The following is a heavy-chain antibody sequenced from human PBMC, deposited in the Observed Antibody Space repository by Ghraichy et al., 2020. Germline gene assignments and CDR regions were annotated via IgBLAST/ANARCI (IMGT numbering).Heavy chain of an antibody. CDR2: IYYSGST. CDR1: GGSISSYY. Sequence: SETLSLTCTVSGGSISSYYWSWIRQPPGKGLEWIGYIYYSGSTNYNPSLKSRVTISVDTSKNQFSLKLSSVTAADTAVYYCARRGLTIFGVETPGYFDYWGQGTLVTVSS. D-gene: IGHD3-3*01. CDR3: ARRGLTIFGVETPGYFDY. J-gene: IGHJ4*02. V-gene: IGHV4-59*01.